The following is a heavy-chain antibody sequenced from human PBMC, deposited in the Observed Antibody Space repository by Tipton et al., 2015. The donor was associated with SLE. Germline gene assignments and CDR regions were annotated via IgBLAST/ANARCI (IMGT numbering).Heavy chain of an antibody. J-gene: IGHJ6*02. CDR2: ISWKSQNI. CDR1: GFTVSRNY. CDR3: AVDVDREQRLGYGMYV. V-gene: IGHV3-9*01. D-gene: IGHD1-1*01. Sequence: SLRLSCAASGFTVSRNYMCWVLQAPGKGLEWVAGISWKSQNIDYADSVKGRFTISRDNAKNSLYLQMDSLRVEDTALYFCAVDVDREQRLGYGMYVWDQGTTVTVSS.